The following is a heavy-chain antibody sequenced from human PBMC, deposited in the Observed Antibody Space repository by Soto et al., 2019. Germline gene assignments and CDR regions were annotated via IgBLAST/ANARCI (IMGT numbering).Heavy chain of an antibody. CDR2: ISSSSSYT. CDR3: ARDSFPPVTHGVDY. Sequence: GGSLRLSCAASGFTFSDYYMSWIRQAPGKGLEWVSYISSSSSYTNYADSVKGRFTISRDNAKNSLYLQMNSLRAEDTAVYYCARDSFPPVTHGVDYWGQGTLVTVSS. J-gene: IGHJ4*02. V-gene: IGHV3-11*06. CDR1: GFTFSDYY. D-gene: IGHD2-21*02.